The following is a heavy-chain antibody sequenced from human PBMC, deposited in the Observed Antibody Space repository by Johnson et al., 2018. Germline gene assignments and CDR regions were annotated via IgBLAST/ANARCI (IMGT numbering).Heavy chain of an antibody. D-gene: IGHD3-16*01. CDR1: GFAFSDHY. J-gene: IGHJ3*01. CDR2: IKTDGIET. CDR3: SRDLGIGGAFDV. V-gene: IGHV3-11*04. Sequence: QVQLVQSGGGLVTPGGSLRLSCAASGFAFSDHYVGWIRPAPGKGLEWISYIKTDGIETHDAASVRGRFTISRDNARNTLFPQMDSLRVGDTGVYYCSRDLGIGGAFDVWGQGTMVTVSS.